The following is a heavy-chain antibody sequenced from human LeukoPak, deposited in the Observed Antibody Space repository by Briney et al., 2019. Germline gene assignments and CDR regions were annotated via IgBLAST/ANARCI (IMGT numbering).Heavy chain of an antibody. V-gene: IGHV3-21*05. J-gene: IGHJ4*02. Sequence: GGSLRLSCAASGFTFSSHRMNWVRQAPGKGLEWVADISGSSDDIHYADSVTGRFTISRDNAKNSLYLQMNSLRAEDTAVYYCAREEAVAETGYWGQGTLVTVSS. CDR1: GFTFSSHR. CDR3: AREEAVAETGY. D-gene: IGHD6-19*01. CDR2: ISGSSDDI.